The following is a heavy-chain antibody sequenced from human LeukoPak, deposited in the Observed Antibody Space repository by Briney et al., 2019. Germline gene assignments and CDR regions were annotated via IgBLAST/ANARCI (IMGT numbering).Heavy chain of an antibody. V-gene: IGHV3-33*01. CDR1: GFSFSGDA. CDR2: IWSDGSQT. D-gene: IGHD3-16*01. J-gene: IGHJ4*02. Sequence: GGSLRLSCAASGFSFSGDAIHWVRQAPGKGLEWVALIWSDGSQTKYAGSVKGRFTVSRDNSKNTAFLQMSGLTVEDTAVYYCAGAAGLGNYLIDYWGQGTLVTVSS. CDR3: AGAAGLGNYLIDY.